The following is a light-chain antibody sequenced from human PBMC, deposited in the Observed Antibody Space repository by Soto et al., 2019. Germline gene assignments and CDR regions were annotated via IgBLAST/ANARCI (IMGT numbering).Light chain of an antibody. V-gene: IGLV2-14*01. CDR1: SSDVGGYNY. CDR3: SPYTSSITWV. Sequence: QSVLTQPASVSGSPGQSITISCTGTSSDVGGYNYVSWFQQHPGKAPKLVIYEVTNRPSGVSDRFSGSKSGNTASLTISGLADEDEADYYCSPYTSSITWVFGGGTKLTVL. J-gene: IGLJ3*02. CDR2: EVT.